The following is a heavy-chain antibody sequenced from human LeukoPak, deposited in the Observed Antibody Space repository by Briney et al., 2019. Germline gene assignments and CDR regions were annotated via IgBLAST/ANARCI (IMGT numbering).Heavy chain of an antibody. Sequence: GGSLRLSCAAFGFTFSSYWMSWVRQAPGKGLEWVANIKQDGSEKYYVDSVKGRFTISRDNAKNSLYLQMNSLGAEDTAVYYCASQDYDYVWGRMVGGFDIWGQGTMVTVSS. D-gene: IGHD3-16*01. CDR3: ASQDYDYVWGRMVGGFDI. CDR2: IKQDGSEK. CDR1: GFTFSSYW. J-gene: IGHJ3*02. V-gene: IGHV3-7*03.